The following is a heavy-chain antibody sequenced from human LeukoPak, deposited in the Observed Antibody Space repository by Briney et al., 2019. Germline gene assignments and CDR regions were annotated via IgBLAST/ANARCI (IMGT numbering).Heavy chain of an antibody. J-gene: IGHJ6*02. CDR2: ISYDGSNK. CDR3: AKVIGSGYDGRGYYYYGMDV. CDR1: GFTFSSYG. V-gene: IGHV3-30*18. D-gene: IGHD5-12*01. Sequence: GRSLRLSCAASGFTFSSYGMHWVRQAPGKGLEWVAVISYDGSNKYYADSVKGRFTISRDNSKNTLYLQMNSLRAEDTAVYYCAKVIGSGYDGRGYYYYGMDVWGHGTTVTVSS.